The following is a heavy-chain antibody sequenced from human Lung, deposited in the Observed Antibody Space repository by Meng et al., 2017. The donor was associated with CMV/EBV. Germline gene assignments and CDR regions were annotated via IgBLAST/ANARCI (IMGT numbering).Heavy chain of an antibody. Sequence: QVQLQESAPGLVKPSGTRSLTCAVSGGSISSSNWWSWVRQPPGKGLEWIGEIYHSGSTNYNPSLKSRVTISVDKSKNQFSLKLSSVTAADTAVYYCASFPPPGKQWLVTDYWGQGTLVTVSS. CDR1: GGSISSSNW. CDR3: ASFPPPGKQWLVTDY. J-gene: IGHJ4*02. V-gene: IGHV4-4*02. D-gene: IGHD6-19*01. CDR2: IYHSGST.